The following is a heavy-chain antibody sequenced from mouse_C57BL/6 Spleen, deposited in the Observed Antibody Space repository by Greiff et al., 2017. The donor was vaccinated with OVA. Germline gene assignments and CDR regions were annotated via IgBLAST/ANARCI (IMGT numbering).Heavy chain of an antibody. Sequence: VKLMESGPGLVQPSQCLSITCTASGFSLTSYGVHWVRQSPGKGLEWLGVIWRGGSTDYNAAFMSRLGITTDNSTSQVFYKMNSLQADDTAIYDCAKNWDTTVVANAMDYWGQGTSVTVSS. CDR2: IWRGGST. CDR1: GFSLTSYG. J-gene: IGHJ4*01. D-gene: IGHD1-1*01. CDR3: AKNWDTTVVANAMDY. V-gene: IGHV2-5*01.